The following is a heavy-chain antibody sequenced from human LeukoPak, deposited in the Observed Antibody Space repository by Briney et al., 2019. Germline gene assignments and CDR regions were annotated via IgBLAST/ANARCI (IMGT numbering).Heavy chain of an antibody. CDR3: AREAGSGSWYPFDY. Sequence: ASVKVSCKASGGTFSSYAITWVRQAPGQGLEWMGWISAYDGSTNYAQKFQGRVTTTTDPSTSTAYMELRGLRSDDTAVYYCAREAGSGSWYPFDYWGQGTLVTVSS. J-gene: IGHJ4*02. CDR2: ISAYDGST. D-gene: IGHD6-13*01. CDR1: GGTFSSYA. V-gene: IGHV1-18*01.